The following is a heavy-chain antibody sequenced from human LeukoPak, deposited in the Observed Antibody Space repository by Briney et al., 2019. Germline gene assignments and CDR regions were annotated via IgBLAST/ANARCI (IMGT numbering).Heavy chain of an antibody. V-gene: IGHV4-31*03. J-gene: IGHJ4*02. CDR3: ARAGGVWLEFDY. CDR2: IFYSGST. CDR1: GVTISSGGYY. D-gene: IGHD2-8*02. Sequence: SETLSLTCTVSGVTISSGGYYWSWIRQHPGKGLEWIGYIFYSGSTYYNPSLKSRVTISVDTSKNQFSLKLSSVTAEDTAVYYCARAGGVWLEFDYWGQGTLVTVSS.